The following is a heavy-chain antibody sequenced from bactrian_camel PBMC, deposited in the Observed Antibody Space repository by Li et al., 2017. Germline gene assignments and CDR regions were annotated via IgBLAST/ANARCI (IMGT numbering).Heavy chain of an antibody. J-gene: IGHJ4*01. CDR3: ASGRFAYRVSLATYDYTN. CDR1: GYTYSSNC. CDR2: VYFGGGRT. V-gene: IGHV3S40*01. D-gene: IGHD2*01. Sequence: VQLVESGGGSVQPGGSLRLSCDASGYTYSSNCMGWFRQAPGKEREGVAFVYFGGGRTYYADSVKGRFTISQDNAKNTVYLQMNSLKPEDTAMYYCASGRFAYRVSLATYDYTNWGQGTQVTVS.